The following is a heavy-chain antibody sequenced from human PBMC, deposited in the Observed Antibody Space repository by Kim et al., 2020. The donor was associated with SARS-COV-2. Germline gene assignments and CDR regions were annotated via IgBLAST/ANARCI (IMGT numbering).Heavy chain of an antibody. J-gene: IGHJ4*02. CDR3: AKAASRTFPHFDY. CDR1: GFFFTNYF. CDR2: ITGNGDIT. V-gene: IGHV3-23*01. Sequence: GGSLSLSCAASGFFFTNYFMSWVRQAPGKGLEWVSSITGNGDITYYADSVKGRFTISRDTSKNTVSLHMNSPRVADTAIYYCAKAASRTFPHFDYWGQG.